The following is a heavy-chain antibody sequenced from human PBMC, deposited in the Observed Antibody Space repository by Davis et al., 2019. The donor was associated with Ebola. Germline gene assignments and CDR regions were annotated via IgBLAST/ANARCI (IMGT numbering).Heavy chain of an antibody. CDR2: ISAYNGNT. J-gene: IGHJ4*02. D-gene: IGHD2-21*01. V-gene: IGHV1-18*01. CDR1: GYTFTSYA. CDR3: ARTRLPTTGDH. Sequence: AASVKVSCKASGYTFTSYAISWVRQAPGQGLEWMGWISAYNGNTNYAQKLQGRVTMTTDTSTSTAYMELRSLRSDGTAVYYCARTRLPTTGDHWGQGTLVPVSS.